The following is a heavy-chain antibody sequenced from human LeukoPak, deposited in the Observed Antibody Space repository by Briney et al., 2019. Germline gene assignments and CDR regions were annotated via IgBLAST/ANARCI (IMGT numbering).Heavy chain of an antibody. J-gene: IGHJ4*02. CDR2: IYHSGST. CDR3: AREVDYYFDY. CDR1: GGSISSGGYS. V-gene: IGHV4-30-2*01. Sequence: SQTLSLTCIVSGGSISSGGYSWSWIRQPPGKGLEWIGYIYHSGSTYYNPSLKSRVTISVDRSKNQFSLKLSSVTAADTAVYYCAREVDYYFDYWGQGTLVTVSS.